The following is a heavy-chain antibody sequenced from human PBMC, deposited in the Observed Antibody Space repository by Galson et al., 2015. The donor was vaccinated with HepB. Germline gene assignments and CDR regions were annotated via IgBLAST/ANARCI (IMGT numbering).Heavy chain of an antibody. V-gene: IGHV3-30*04. D-gene: IGHD3-16*01. CDR2: IAYDGSNK. Sequence: SLRLSCAASGFTFSSYAMHWVRQAPGTGLEWVAFIAYDGSNKYYADSVRGRFTISRDNVRNTLYLQMSSLRAEDTAVYYCARSPSQYYESGFGAFDVWGQGTTVTVSS. CDR1: GFTFSSYA. J-gene: IGHJ3*01. CDR3: ARSPSQYYESGFGAFDV.